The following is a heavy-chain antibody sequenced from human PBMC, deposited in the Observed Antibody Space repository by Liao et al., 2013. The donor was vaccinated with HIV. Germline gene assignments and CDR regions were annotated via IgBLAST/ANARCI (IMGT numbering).Heavy chain of an antibody. Sequence: QVQLQESGPGLVKPSETLSLTCTVSRGSISSYYWSWIRQPPEKGLEWIGYIYNSGYTNYNPSLKSRVTISIGTSENQFSLKLSSVTAADTAVYYCARTSGYSGYDPFDYWGQGILVTVSS. D-gene: IGHD5-12*01. CDR3: ARTSGYSGYDPFDY. J-gene: IGHJ4*02. CDR1: RGSISSYY. CDR2: IYNSGYT. V-gene: IGHV4-59*01.